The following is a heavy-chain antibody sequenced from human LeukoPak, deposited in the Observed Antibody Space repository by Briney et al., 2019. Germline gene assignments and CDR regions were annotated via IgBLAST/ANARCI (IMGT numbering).Heavy chain of an antibody. CDR1: GGSISSGVYY. Sequence: SETLSLTCTVSGGSISSGVYYWSWIRHPPGKALEWIGYIYHSGSTYYNPSLKSRVTISVDRSKNQFYLDLNSVTAADTAVYYCARDGRGAVTGPGLYYYYMDVWGKGTTVTVSS. V-gene: IGHV4-30-2*01. CDR3: ARDGRGAVTGPGLYYYYMDV. D-gene: IGHD6-19*01. CDR2: IYHSGST. J-gene: IGHJ6*03.